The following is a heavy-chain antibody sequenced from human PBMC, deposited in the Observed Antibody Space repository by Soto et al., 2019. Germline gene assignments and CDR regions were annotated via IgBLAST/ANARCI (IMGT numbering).Heavy chain of an antibody. CDR1: GYTFTGYY. CDR3: AGTRDTAMVSIMDV. V-gene: IGHV1-69*02. J-gene: IGHJ6*03. Sequence: ASVKVSCKASGYTFTGYYMHWVRQAPGQGLEWMGRINPILGIANYAQKFQGRVTITADKSMSTAYMELSSLRSEDTAVYYCAGTRDTAMVSIMDVWGKGTTVTSP. D-gene: IGHD5-18*01. CDR2: INPILGIA.